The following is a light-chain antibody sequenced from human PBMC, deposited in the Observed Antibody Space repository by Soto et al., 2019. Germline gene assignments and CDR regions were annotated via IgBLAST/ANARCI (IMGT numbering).Light chain of an antibody. J-gene: IGKJ4*01. CDR2: AAS. Sequence: IQFTQSPSALSGYVGERVKITFRASQGISSYLAWYQQKPGKAPKLLIYAASTLQSGVPSRFSGSGSGTDFTLTIRSLQPEDFAPYYCQQLRTFGGGTKVDIK. CDR3: QQLRT. V-gene: IGKV1-9*01. CDR1: QGISSY.